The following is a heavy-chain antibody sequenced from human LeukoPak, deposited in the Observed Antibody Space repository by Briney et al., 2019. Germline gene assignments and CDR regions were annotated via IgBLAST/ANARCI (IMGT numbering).Heavy chain of an antibody. D-gene: IGHD3-9*01. CDR2: MNPNSGNT. J-gene: IGHJ4*02. CDR3: ARIRFGYDILTALRRDYFDY. CDR1: GYTFTSYD. Sequence: ASVKVSCTASGYTFTSYDINWVRQATGQGLEWMGWMNPNSGNTGYAQKFQGRVTMTRNTSISTAYMELSSLRSEDTAVYYCARIRFGYDILTALRRDYFDYWGQGTLVTVSS. V-gene: IGHV1-8*01.